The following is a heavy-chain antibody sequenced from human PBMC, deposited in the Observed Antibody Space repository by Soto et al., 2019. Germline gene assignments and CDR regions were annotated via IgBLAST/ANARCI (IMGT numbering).Heavy chain of an antibody. Sequence: EVQLVESGGGLVQPGRSLRLSCAASGFTFDDYAMHWVRQAPGKGLEWVSGISWNSGSIGYADSVKGRFTISRDNAKNSLYLQMNSLRAEDTALYYCAKDLPSYGDLLFDAFDIWGQGTMVTVSS. V-gene: IGHV3-9*01. D-gene: IGHD4-17*01. CDR3: AKDLPSYGDLLFDAFDI. CDR2: ISWNSGSI. J-gene: IGHJ3*02. CDR1: GFTFDDYA.